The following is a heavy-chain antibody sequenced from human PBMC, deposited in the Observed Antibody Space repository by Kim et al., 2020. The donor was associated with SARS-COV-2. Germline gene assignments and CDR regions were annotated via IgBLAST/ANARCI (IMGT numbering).Heavy chain of an antibody. Sequence: TNYGDFVKGRITISRDDAKNMVHLQMDSLRAEDTAVYYCARGRKDGYTQDYWGQGTLVTVSS. CDR2: T. D-gene: IGHD3-16*01. V-gene: IGHV3-74*01. J-gene: IGHJ4*02. CDR3: ARGRKDGYTQDY.